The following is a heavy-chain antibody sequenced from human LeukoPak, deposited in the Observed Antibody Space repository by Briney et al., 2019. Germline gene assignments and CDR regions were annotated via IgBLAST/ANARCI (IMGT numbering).Heavy chain of an antibody. CDR2: VYHSGST. CDR1: GYSISSGYH. Sequence: SETLSLTCAVSGYSISSGYHWGWIRQPPGKGLEWIGSVYHSGSTYYKPSLKSRITISVDTSKNHFSLKLSSVTAADTAVYYCARIVVAGPIDYWSQGTLVTVSS. V-gene: IGHV4-38-2*01. D-gene: IGHD6-19*01. CDR3: ARIVVAGPIDY. J-gene: IGHJ4*02.